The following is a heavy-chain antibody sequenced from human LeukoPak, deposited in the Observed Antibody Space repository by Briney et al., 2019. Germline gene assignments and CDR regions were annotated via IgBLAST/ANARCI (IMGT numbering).Heavy chain of an antibody. CDR3: ARATYYYDSSGYYWFDP. CDR1: EFTFSNYW. V-gene: IGHV3-74*01. D-gene: IGHD3-22*01. Sequence: PGGSLRLSCTTSEFTFSNYWMHWVRQVSGKGLVWVSRIDTDGTTTDYADSVKGRFTISRDNAKNSLYLQMNSLRAEDTAVYYCARATYYYDSSGYYWFDPWGQGTLVTVSS. CDR2: IDTDGTTT. J-gene: IGHJ5*02.